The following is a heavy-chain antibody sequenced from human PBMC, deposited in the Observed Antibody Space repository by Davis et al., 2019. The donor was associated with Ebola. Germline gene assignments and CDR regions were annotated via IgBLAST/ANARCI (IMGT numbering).Heavy chain of an antibody. V-gene: IGHV4-61*01. Sequence: MPGGSLRLSCTVSGGSVSSRSYYWSWIRQPPGKGLEWIGYIYYSGRTNYNPSLKSRVTISVDTSKNQFSLKLSSVTAADTAVYYCARGYCSSTSCYIDTDAFDIWGQGTMVTVSS. CDR2: IYYSGRT. J-gene: IGHJ3*02. D-gene: IGHD2-2*02. CDR3: ARGYCSSTSCYIDTDAFDI. CDR1: GGSVSSRSYY.